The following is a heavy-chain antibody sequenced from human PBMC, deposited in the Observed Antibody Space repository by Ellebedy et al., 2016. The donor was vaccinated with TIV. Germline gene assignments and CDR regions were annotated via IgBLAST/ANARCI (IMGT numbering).Heavy chain of an antibody. D-gene: IGHD1-26*01. CDR3: TTDRWDGSYYFDY. V-gene: IGHV3-15*07. CDR1: GFTFSNAW. J-gene: IGHJ4*02. CDR2: IKSKTDGGTT. Sequence: PGGSLRLSCAASGFTFSNAWMNWVRQAPGKGLEWVGRIKSKTDGGTTDYAAPVKGRFTISRDDSKNTLYLQMNSLKTEDTAVYYCTTDRWDGSYYFDYWGQGTLVTVSS.